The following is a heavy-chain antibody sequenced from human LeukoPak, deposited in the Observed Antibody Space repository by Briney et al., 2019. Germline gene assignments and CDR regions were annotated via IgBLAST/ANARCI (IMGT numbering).Heavy chain of an antibody. J-gene: IGHJ6*03. CDR1: GGSFSGYY. D-gene: IGHD3-10*01. CDR2: INHSGST. V-gene: IGHV4-34*01. Sequence: PSETLSLTCAVYGGSFSGYYWSWIRQPPGKGLEWIGEINHSGSTNYNPSLKSRVTISVNTSKNHFSLKLTSVTAADTATYYCARGYGYYYYYMDVWGTGTTVTISS. CDR3: ARGYGYYYYYMDV.